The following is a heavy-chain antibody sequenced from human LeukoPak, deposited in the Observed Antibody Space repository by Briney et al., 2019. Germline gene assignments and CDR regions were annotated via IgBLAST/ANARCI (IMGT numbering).Heavy chain of an antibody. CDR1: GYTFTSYD. CDR3: ATEVGVSSGYYDC. D-gene: IGHD3-22*01. V-gene: IGHV1-8*03. CDR2: MNPDSGNT. Sequence: ASVKVSCKASGYTFTSYDINWVRQATGQGLEWMGWMNPDSGNTGYAQKFQGRVTITRNTSISTAYMELSSLRSEDTAVYYCATEVGVSSGYYDCWGQGTLVTVSS. J-gene: IGHJ4*02.